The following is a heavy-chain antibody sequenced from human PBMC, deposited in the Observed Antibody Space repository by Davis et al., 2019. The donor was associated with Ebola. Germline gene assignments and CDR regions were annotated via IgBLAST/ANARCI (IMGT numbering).Heavy chain of an antibody. J-gene: IGHJ4*02. D-gene: IGHD3-10*01. CDR2: IYPGDSDT. CDR1: GYSFTTYW. V-gene: IGHV5-51*01. CDR3: ATPGRYYYGSGSWNFDY. Sequence: KVSCKASGYSFTTYWIGWVRQMPGKGLEWMGIIYPGDSDTRYNPSFQGQVTISADKSITTAYLQWTSLKASDTAMYYCATPGRYYYGSGSWNFDYWGQGTLVTVSS.